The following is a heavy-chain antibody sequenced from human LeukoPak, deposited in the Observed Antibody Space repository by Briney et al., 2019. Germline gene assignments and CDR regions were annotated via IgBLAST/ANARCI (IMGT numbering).Heavy chain of an antibody. V-gene: IGHV3-11*01. CDR2: ISSSGSTI. CDR1: GFTFSDYY. J-gene: IGHJ3*02. D-gene: IGHD3-3*01. Sequence: PGGSLRLSCAASGFTFSDYYMSWIRQAPGKGLEWVSYISSSGSTIYYADSVKGRFTISRDNAKNSLYLQMNSLRAEDTAVYYCARGRPARQGITIFGVVSDAFDIWGQGTMVTVSS. CDR3: ARGRPARQGITIFGVVSDAFDI.